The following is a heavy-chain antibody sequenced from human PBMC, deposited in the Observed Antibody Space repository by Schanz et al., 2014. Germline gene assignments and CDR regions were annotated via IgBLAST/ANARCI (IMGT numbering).Heavy chain of an antibody. CDR1: GFTFSAYW. CDR2: IKPDGSEK. V-gene: IGHV3-7*01. Sequence: VQLVESGGGLVQPGGSLRLSCAASGFTFSAYWMTWVRQAPGKGLDWVGIIKPDGSEKFYVDSVKGRFTISRDNAKNLMYLHLNSLRAEDTAVYYCAREVGGSFGPPYWGQGALVTVSS. D-gene: IGHD1-26*01. CDR3: AREVGGSFGPPY. J-gene: IGHJ4*02.